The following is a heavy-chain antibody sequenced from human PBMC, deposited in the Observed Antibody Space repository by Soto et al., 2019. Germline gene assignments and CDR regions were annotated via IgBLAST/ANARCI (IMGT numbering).Heavy chain of an antibody. CDR1: GYIFTVYY. CDR2: INPNSGGT. V-gene: IGHV1-2*02. D-gene: IGHD3-10*01. CDR3: ARPGSGSNWLDP. Sequence: GASVKVSCKASGYIFTVYYMHWVRQAPGQGLEWMGWINPNSGGTNYAQKFQGRVTMTRDTSIRTAYMELSRLRSDDTAVYYCARPGSGSNWLDPWGQGTLVTVSS. J-gene: IGHJ5*02.